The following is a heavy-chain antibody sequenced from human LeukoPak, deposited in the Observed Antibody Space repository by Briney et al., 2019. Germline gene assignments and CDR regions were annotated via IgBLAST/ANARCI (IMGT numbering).Heavy chain of an antibody. CDR2: ISSSSSYI. V-gene: IGHV3-21*01. D-gene: IGHD3-22*01. CDR1: GFTFSSYS. CDR3: ARDPTYYYDSSGYYFFDY. Sequence: GGSLRLSCAASGFTFSSYSMNWVRQAPGEGLEWVSSISSSSSYIYYADSVKGRFTISRDNAKNSLYLQMNSLRAEDTAVYYCARDPTYYYDSSGYYFFDYWGQGTLVTVS. J-gene: IGHJ4*02.